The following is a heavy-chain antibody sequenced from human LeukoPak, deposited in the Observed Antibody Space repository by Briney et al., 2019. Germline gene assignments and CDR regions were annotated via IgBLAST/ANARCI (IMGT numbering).Heavy chain of an antibody. CDR2: IYSSGNT. CDR1: GFIVSTNY. CDR3: ARGRVGYYFDC. J-gene: IGHJ4*02. V-gene: IGHV3-53*01. Sequence: GGSLRLSCAASGFIVSTNYMSRVRQAPGKGLEWVSVIYSSGNTYYADSVKGRFTISRDDSKNTLYLQMNSLRAEDTAVYFCARGRVGYYFDCWGQGTLVTVSS.